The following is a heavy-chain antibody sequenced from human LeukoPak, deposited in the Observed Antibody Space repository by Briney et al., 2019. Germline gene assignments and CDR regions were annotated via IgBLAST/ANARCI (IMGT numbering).Heavy chain of an antibody. CDR3: ARVFGFARRAREYYYMDV. Sequence: PGGSLRLSCAASGFTFSSYWMSWVRQAPGKGLEWVANIKQDGSEKYYVDSVKGRFTISRDNAKNSLYLQMNCLRAEDTAVYYCARVFGFARRAREYYYMDVWGKGTTVTVSS. D-gene: IGHD3-10*01. CDR2: IKQDGSEK. V-gene: IGHV3-7*01. CDR1: GFTFSSYW. J-gene: IGHJ6*03.